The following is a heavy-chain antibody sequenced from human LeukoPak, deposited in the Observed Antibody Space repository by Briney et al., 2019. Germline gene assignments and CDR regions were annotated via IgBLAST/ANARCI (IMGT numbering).Heavy chain of an antibody. CDR2: IYTADSDS. D-gene: IGHD2-2*03. V-gene: IGHV5-51*01. Sequence: RGESLKISCKGSGYSFASYWIAWVRQMPGKGLGWMGIIYTADSDSTYSPSFQGQVTISADKSISTAYLQWSSLKASDTAIYYCATGYAGGDVFDIWGQGTMVTVSS. CDR3: ATGYAGGDVFDI. J-gene: IGHJ3*02. CDR1: GYSFASYW.